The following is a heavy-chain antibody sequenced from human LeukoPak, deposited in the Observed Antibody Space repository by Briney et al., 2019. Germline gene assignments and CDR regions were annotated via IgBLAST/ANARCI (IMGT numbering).Heavy chain of an antibody. CDR2: INPGNGNT. V-gene: IGHV1-3*01. CDR1: GYTFTDYY. Sequence: GASVKVSCKASGYTFTDYYIHWVRQAPGQRLEWMGWINPGNGNTKYSQNFQGRVTITRDTSASTAYMELSSLISEDTAVYYCARQLGPGVHLDYWGQGTLVTVSS. D-gene: IGHD3-10*01. CDR3: ARQLGPGVHLDY. J-gene: IGHJ4*02.